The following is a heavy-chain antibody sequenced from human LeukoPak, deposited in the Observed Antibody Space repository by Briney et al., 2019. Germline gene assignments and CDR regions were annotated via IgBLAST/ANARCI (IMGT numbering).Heavy chain of an antibody. V-gene: IGHV3-7*01. Sequence: PGGSLRLSCAASGFTFSTYVVNWVRQAPGKGLEWVANIQQDGSEKYYVDSVKGRFTISRDNAKNSLYLQMNSLRAEDTAVYYCARYYDGSGYYDTFDYWGQGTLVTVSS. CDR1: GFTFSTYV. CDR3: ARYYDGSGYYDTFDY. D-gene: IGHD3-22*01. J-gene: IGHJ4*02. CDR2: IQQDGSEK.